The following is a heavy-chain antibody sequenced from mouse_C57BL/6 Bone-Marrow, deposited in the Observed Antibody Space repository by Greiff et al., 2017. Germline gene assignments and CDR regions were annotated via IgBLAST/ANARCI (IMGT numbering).Heavy chain of an antibody. CDR1: GYTFTDYE. CDR2: IDPETGGT. CDR3: TRRFLTTVVAPWFAY. J-gene: IGHJ3*01. D-gene: IGHD1-1*01. Sequence: QVQLQQSGAELVRPGASVTLSCKASGYTFTDYEMHWVKQTPVHGLEWIGAIDPETGGTAYNQKFKGKAILTADKSSSTAYMELRILTSEDSAVYYCTRRFLTTVVAPWFAYWGQGTLVTVSA. V-gene: IGHV1-15*01.